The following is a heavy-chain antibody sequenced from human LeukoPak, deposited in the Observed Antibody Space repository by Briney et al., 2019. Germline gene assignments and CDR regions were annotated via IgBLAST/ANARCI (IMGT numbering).Heavy chain of an antibody. CDR2: INHSGNT. D-gene: IGHD3-10*01. Sequence: PSETLSLTCAVYGGSLRGHFCSWIRQPPGKGLEWIGEINHSGNTNYNPSLKSRVTMSVDTSKNQFSLRLNSVTAADTAVYYCAKGPQTGWFDTWGQGTLVTVSS. CDR1: GGSLRGHF. J-gene: IGHJ5*02. CDR3: AKGPQTGWFDT. V-gene: IGHV4-34*01.